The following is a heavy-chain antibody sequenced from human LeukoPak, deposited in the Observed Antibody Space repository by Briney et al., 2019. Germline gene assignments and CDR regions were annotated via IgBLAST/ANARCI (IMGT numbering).Heavy chain of an antibody. V-gene: IGHV3-30-3*01. Sequence: PGGSLRLSCAASGFTLNNAWMSWVRQAPGKGLEWVALTSYDETNKFYAHSVKGRFTISRDNSKNTLYLQMNSLRPEDTGIYYCARGATNDFWSGYGWFDPWGQGTLVTVSS. CDR3: ARGATNDFWSGYGWFDP. CDR2: TSYDETNK. CDR1: GFTLNNAW. J-gene: IGHJ5*02. D-gene: IGHD3-3*01.